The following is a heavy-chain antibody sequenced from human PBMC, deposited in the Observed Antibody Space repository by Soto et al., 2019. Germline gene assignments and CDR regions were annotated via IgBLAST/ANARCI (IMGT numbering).Heavy chain of an antibody. D-gene: IGHD6-6*01. Sequence: ASETLSLTCTVSGGSISSYYWSWIRQPPGKGLEWIGYIYYSGSTNYNPSLKSRVTISVDTSKNQFSPKLSSVTAADTAVYYCARQGQLGREYYYYYMDVWGKGTTVTVSS. CDR3: ARQGQLGREYYYYYMDV. V-gene: IGHV4-59*08. CDR2: IYYSGST. CDR1: GGSISSYY. J-gene: IGHJ6*03.